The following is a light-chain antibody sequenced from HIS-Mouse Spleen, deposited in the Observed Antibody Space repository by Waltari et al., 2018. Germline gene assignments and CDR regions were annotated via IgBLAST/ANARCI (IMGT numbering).Light chain of an antibody. CDR1: QGISSY. CDR2: AAS. V-gene: IGKV1-8*01. CDR3: QKYYSYPWT. J-gene: IGKJ1*01. Sequence: AIRMTQSPSSLSASTGDRVSITCRASQGISSYLAWYQQKPGKAPIHLIYAASTLQSGVRSICCGSGSGTDFTLSISCLQSEDFATYDCQKYYSYPWTFGQGTKVEIK.